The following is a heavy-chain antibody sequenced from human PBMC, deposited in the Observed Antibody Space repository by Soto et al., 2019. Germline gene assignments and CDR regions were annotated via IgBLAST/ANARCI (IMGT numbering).Heavy chain of an antibody. V-gene: IGHV4-61*01. CDR2: IYYSGST. CDR3: ARDLSLDY. J-gene: IGHJ4*02. D-gene: IGHD3-9*01. Sequence: QVQLQESGPGLVKPSETLSLTCTVSGGSVSSGSYYWSWIRQPPGKGLEWIGYIYYSGSTNYNPAHKSRGTISVDTSKTQFSLKLSSVTAADTAVYYCARDLSLDYWGQGTLVTVSS. CDR1: GGSVSSGSYY.